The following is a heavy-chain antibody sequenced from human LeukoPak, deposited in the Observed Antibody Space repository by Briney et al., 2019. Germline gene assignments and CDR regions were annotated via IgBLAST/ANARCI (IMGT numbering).Heavy chain of an antibody. V-gene: IGHV3-23*01. CDR2: IGGSAGT. CDR3: AKDYRGYCSGDSCYSDYFDY. CDR1: GFTFSTYV. J-gene: IGHJ4*02. Sequence: GGSLRLSCAASGFTFSTYVMTRVRQAPGKGLEWVSAIGGSAGTYYADSVRGRFTISRDRSRNTLDLQMNSLRAEDTAVYYCAKDYRGYCSGDSCYSDYFDYWGQGTLVTVSS. D-gene: IGHD2-15*01.